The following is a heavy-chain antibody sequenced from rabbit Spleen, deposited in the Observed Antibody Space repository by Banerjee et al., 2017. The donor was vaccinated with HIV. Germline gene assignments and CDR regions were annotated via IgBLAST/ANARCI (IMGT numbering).Heavy chain of an antibody. CDR2: IYAGSSGST. Sequence: QSLEESGGDLVKPEGSLTLTCTASGFSFSSSDYMCWVRQAPGKGLEWIACIYAGSSGSTYYASWAKGRFTISKTSSTTVTLQMTSLTVADTATYFCVREAGYGGYGDTNLWGPGTLVTVS. CDR1: GFSFSSSDY. CDR3: VREAGYGGYGDTNL. J-gene: IGHJ4*01. V-gene: IGHV1S40*01. D-gene: IGHD2-1*01.